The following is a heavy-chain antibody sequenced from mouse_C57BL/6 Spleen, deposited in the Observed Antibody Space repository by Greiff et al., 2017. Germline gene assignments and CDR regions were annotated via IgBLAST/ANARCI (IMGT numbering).Heavy chain of an antibody. Sequence: VQLQQPGAELVRPGTSVKLSCKASGYTFTSYWMHWVKQRPGQGLAWIGVIDPSDSYTNYNQKFKGKATLTVDPSSSTAYMPLSSLTSEDSAVYYCARGDYDGGYFDYWGQGTTLTVSS. V-gene: IGHV1-59*01. J-gene: IGHJ2*01. D-gene: IGHD2-4*01. CDR1: GYTFTSYW. CDR3: ARGDYDGGYFDY. CDR2: IDPSDSYT.